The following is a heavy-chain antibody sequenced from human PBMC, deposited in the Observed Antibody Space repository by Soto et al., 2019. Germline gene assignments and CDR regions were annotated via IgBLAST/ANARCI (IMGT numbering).Heavy chain of an antibody. V-gene: IGHV4-4*02. CDR2: IYHGGST. CDR1: GGSISSANW. J-gene: IGHJ6*02. Sequence: PSETLSLTCTVSGGSISSANWWTWVRQPPGKGLEWIGEIYHGGSTSYNPSLKSRVTLSQDKFKNHFSLNLTSVTAADTAVYYCARLSFSYGVDVWGQGTTVTVSS. CDR3: ARLSFSYGVDV.